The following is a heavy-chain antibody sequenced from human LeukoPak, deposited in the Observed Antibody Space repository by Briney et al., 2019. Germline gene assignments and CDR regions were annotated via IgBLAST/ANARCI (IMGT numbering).Heavy chain of an antibody. CDR3: ARFSYCTNGVCPPA. V-gene: IGHV1-8*01. CDR1: GYTFTSYD. J-gene: IGHJ4*02. Sequence: GASVKVSCKASGYTFTSYDINWVRQATGQGLEWMGWMNPNSGNTGYAQKFQGRVTMTRNTSISTAYMELSSLRSEDTAVYYCARFSYCTNGVCPPAWGQGTLVTVSS. D-gene: IGHD2-8*01. CDR2: MNPNSGNT.